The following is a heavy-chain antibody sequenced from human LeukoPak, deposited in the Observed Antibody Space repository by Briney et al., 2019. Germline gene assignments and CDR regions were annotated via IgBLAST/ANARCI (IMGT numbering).Heavy chain of an antibody. CDR3: ARHNYYASGSFH. V-gene: IGHV4-30-2*01. D-gene: IGHD3-10*01. Sequence: PSETLSLTCAVSGGSISGGGYSWSWIRQPPGKGLEWIGYIYHSGSTYYNPSLKSRVTISVDRSKNQFSLKLSSVTAADTAVYYCARHNYYASGSFHWGQGTLVTVSS. CDR2: IYHSGST. CDR1: GGSISGGGYS. J-gene: IGHJ4*02.